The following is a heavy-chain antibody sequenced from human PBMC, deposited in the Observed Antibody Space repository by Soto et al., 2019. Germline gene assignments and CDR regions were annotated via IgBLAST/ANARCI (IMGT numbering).Heavy chain of an antibody. J-gene: IGHJ6*03. CDR3: ARGDCVGGTCYSLAGSFYYYMGV. Sequence: EVQLVESGGGLVQPGGSLRLSCAASGFTFSNYWMYWVRQAPGKGLEWVSRINSDGSVSSYADSVKGRLTISRDNVKNTLYLQMDSLRAEATAVYYCARGDCVGGTCYSLAGSFYYYMGVWGKGTTVTVFS. D-gene: IGHD2-15*01. CDR2: INSDGSVS. V-gene: IGHV3-74*02. CDR1: GFTFSNYW.